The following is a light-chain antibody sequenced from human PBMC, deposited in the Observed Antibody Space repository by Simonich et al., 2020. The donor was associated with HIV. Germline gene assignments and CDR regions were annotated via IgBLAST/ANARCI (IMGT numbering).Light chain of an antibody. Sequence: DVVMTQSPLSLPVTLGQPASIPCRSSQSLLHRNGFNYLDWYLQKPGQSPQLLIYLGSNRASGVPDRFSGSGSGTDFTLKISRVEAEDVGVYYCMQALQTPPAFGQGTRLEIK. CDR1: QSLLHRNGFNY. CDR3: MQALQTPPA. CDR2: LGS. V-gene: IGKV2-28*01. J-gene: IGKJ5*01.